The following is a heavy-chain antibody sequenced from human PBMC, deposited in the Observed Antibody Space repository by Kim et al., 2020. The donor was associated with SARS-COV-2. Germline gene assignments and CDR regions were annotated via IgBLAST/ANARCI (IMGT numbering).Heavy chain of an antibody. CDR3: ARGRGKIDAVDI. CDR2: INPNSGGT. D-gene: IGHD3-16*01. V-gene: IGHV1-2*06. CDR1: GYTFTGYY. Sequence: ASVKVSCKASGYTFTGYYMHWGRQAPGQGLEWMGRINPNSGGTTYAQKFQGRVTMTRDTSISTAYMELSRLRSDDTAVYYCARGRGKIDAVDIWGQGTMVTVAS. J-gene: IGHJ3*02.